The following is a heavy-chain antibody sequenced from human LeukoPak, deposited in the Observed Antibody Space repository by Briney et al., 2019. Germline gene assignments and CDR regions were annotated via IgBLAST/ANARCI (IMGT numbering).Heavy chain of an antibody. Sequence: GGSLRLSCAASGFTFSNYWMNWVRQAPGKGLEWVSRINERATIISYADSVKGRFTISRENARNTLYLQMNSLTAEDTAVYYCVRDLILVWTPGDDFDHWGQGTLVTVSS. D-gene: IGHD3-16*01. CDR2: INERATII. CDR3: VRDLILVWTPGDDFDH. V-gene: IGHV3-74*01. J-gene: IGHJ4*02. CDR1: GFTFSNYW.